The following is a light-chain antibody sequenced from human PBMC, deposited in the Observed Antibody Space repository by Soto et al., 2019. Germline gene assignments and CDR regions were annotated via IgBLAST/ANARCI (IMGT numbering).Light chain of an antibody. Sequence: DIMLTQSPSSLSASVGDRVTITCRASQSIGRYLNWYQQRPGQAPKLLIYAASSLQSGVPSRFSGGGSGTDFTLTITSLQPEDFATYYCQQSYRTPLTFGQGTKGDVK. CDR3: QQSYRTPLT. CDR2: AAS. V-gene: IGKV1-39*01. CDR1: QSIGRY. J-gene: IGKJ1*01.